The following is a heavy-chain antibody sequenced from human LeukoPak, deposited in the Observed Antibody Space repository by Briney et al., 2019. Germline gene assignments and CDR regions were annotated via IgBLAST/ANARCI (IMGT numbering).Heavy chain of an antibody. CDR1: GFTFTRFN. Sequence: GGSLRLSCAASGFTFTRFNMNWVRQAPGKGLELVSSITTSGTYIYYADSVKGRFTISRDNAKNSLYLQMNSLRAEDTAVYYCAKDCSSWDYGDSEVYWGQGTLVTVSS. CDR2: ITTSGTYI. D-gene: IGHD4-17*01. V-gene: IGHV3-21*04. CDR3: AKDCSSWDYGDSEVY. J-gene: IGHJ4*02.